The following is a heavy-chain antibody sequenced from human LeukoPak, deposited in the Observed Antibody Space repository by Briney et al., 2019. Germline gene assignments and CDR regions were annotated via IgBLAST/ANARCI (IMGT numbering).Heavy chain of an antibody. CDR3: ARRYYDFWSGYLRNWFDP. J-gene: IGHJ5*02. CDR1: GGSLSGYY. D-gene: IGHD3-3*01. CDR2: INHSGST. V-gene: IGHV4-34*01. Sequence: SETLSLTCAVYGGSLSGYYWSWIRQPPGKGLEWIGEINHSGSTNYNPSLKSRVTISVDTSKNQFSLKLSSVTAADTAVYYCARRYYDFWSGYLRNWFDPWGQGTLVTVSS.